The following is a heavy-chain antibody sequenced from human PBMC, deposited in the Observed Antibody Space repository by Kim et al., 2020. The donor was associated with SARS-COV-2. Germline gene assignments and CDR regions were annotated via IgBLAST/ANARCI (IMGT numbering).Heavy chain of an antibody. CDR1: GFTFSSYW. Sequence: GGSLRLSCAASGFTFSSYWMHWVRQAPGKGLVWVSRINSDGSSTSYADSVKGRFTISRDNAKNTLYLQMNSLRAEDTAVYYCARASKITFGGVIALGYWGQGTLVTVSS. D-gene: IGHD3-16*02. CDR3: ARASKITFGGVIALGY. J-gene: IGHJ4*02. V-gene: IGHV3-74*01. CDR2: INSDGSST.